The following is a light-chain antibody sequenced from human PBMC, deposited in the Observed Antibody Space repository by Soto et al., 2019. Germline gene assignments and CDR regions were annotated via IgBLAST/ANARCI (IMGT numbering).Light chain of an antibody. CDR1: SSDVGSYNL. V-gene: IGLV2-23*01. J-gene: IGLJ2*01. CDR2: EGS. CDR3: CSYAGSSTFVV. Sequence: SGLTQPASVSGSPGQSITISCTGTSSDVGSYNLVSWYQQHPGKAPKLMIYEGSKRPSGVSNRFSGSKSGNTASLTISGLQAEDEADYYCCSYAGSSTFVVFGGGTKVTVL.